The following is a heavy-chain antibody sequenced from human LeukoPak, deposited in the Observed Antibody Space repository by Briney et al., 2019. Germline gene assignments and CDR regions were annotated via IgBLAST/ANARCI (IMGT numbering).Heavy chain of an antibody. CDR3: ARGVQRFGELSDYFDY. CDR2: ISAYNGNT. V-gene: IGHV1-18*01. Sequence: ASVKVSCKASGYTFNSYGISWVRQAPGQGLEWMGWISAYNGNTNYAQKLQGRVTMTRDTSTSTAYMELRSLKSDDTAVYYCARGVQRFGELSDYFDYWGQGTLVTVSS. CDR1: GYTFNSYG. J-gene: IGHJ4*02. D-gene: IGHD3-10*01.